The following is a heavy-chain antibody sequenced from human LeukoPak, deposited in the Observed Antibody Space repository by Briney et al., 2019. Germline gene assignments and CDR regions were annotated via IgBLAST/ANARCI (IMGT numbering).Heavy chain of an antibody. D-gene: IGHD5-12*01. V-gene: IGHV3-7*01. CDR1: GFTFSNYW. CDR2: INQDGSEE. Sequence: TGGSLRLSCAASGFTFSNYWMTWVRQAPGKGLEWVAHINQDGSEEHYMDSAKARFTISRDNAKNSLSLQMNSLRAADTAVYYCVRDGGVSGYDLLDYWGQGTLVTVSS. CDR3: VRDGGVSGYDLLDY. J-gene: IGHJ4*02.